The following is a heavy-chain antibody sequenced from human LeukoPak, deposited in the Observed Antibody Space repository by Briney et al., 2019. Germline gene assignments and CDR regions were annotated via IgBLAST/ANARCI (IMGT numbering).Heavy chain of an antibody. CDR1: GFTLSKYW. Sequence: GGSLRLSCAASGFTLSKYWMHWVREAPGKGLAWVSRISSDGTTTAYADSVKGRFTISRDSAKNMLYLQMNSLRVDDTAMYYCARDPNGFWSGYYFDSWGQGTLVTVSS. D-gene: IGHD3-3*01. J-gene: IGHJ4*02. CDR3: ARDPNGFWSGYYFDS. CDR2: ISSDGTTT. V-gene: IGHV3-74*01.